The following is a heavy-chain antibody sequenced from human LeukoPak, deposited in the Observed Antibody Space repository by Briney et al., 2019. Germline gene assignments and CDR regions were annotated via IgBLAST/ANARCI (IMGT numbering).Heavy chain of an antibody. J-gene: IGHJ4*02. Sequence: ASVKVSCKASGYTFTGYYMHWVRQAPGQGLEWMGWINPNSGGTNYAQKFQGRVTMTRDTSISTAYMELSRLRSDDTAVYYCARADFWSTLPPFDYWGQGTLVTVSS. CDR3: ARADFWSTLPPFDY. D-gene: IGHD3-3*01. V-gene: IGHV1-2*02. CDR1: GYTFTGYY. CDR2: INPNSGGT.